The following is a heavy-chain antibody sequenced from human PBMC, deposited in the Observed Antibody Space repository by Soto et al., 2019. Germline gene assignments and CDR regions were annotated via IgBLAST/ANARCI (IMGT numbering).Heavy chain of an antibody. CDR2: ISGGGGCT. CDR3: ATGTYYDFLSGYRYYFDY. J-gene: IGHJ4*02. V-gene: IGHV3-23*01. D-gene: IGHD3-3*01. CDR1: GFTFSSYA. Sequence: EVQLLESGGGLVQPGGSLRLSCAASGFTFSSYAMSWVRQAPGKGLEWVSAISGGGGCTYYADSVKGRFTISRDNSKNTLHLQRNSLRAEDTAVYYCATGTYYDFLSGYRYYFDYWGQGTLVTVSS.